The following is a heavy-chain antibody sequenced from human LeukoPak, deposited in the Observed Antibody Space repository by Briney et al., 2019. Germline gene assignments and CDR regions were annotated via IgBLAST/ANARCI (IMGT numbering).Heavy chain of an antibody. Sequence: GGSLRLSCAASGFTFSRYWMSWVRQAPGKGPEWGAVITYDGRSTYYADSVKGRFSISRDNSKNTLFLQMNSLRPEDTAVYYCARGHSSSWAFIDYWGQGTVVTVSS. D-gene: IGHD6-13*01. CDR3: ARGHSSSWAFIDY. V-gene: IGHV3-30*03. CDR1: GFTFSRYW. CDR2: ITYDGRST. J-gene: IGHJ4*02.